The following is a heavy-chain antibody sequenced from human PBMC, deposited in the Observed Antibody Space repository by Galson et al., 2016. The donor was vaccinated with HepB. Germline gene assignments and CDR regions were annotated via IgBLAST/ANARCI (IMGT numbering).Heavy chain of an antibody. D-gene: IGHD3-16*02. Sequence: SVKVSCKASGYTFSSYDITWVRQATGQGLEWMGWMNPNSANTGYAQHFQGRVTMTRDSSISTAYMELKKLKSEDTAVYYCVTEGAGDMITFGGVIVAALVWGQGTLVSVSS. CDR2: MNPNSANT. J-gene: IGHJ1*01. V-gene: IGHV1-8*01. CDR1: GYTFSSYD. CDR3: VTEGAGDMITFGGVIVAALV.